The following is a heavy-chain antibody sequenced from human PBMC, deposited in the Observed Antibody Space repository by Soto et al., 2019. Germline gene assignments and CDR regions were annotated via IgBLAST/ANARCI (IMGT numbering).Heavy chain of an antibody. D-gene: IGHD6-19*01. J-gene: IGHJ4*02. Sequence: QVQLVESGGGVVQPGRSLRLSCAASGFTFSSYAMHWVRQAPGKGLEWVAVISYDGSNKYYADSVKGRFTISRDNSKNTLYLQMNSLRAEDTAVYYCARDMDPLGGWNTIDYWGQGTLVTVSS. CDR3: ARDMDPLGGWNTIDY. CDR2: ISYDGSNK. V-gene: IGHV3-30-3*01. CDR1: GFTFSSYA.